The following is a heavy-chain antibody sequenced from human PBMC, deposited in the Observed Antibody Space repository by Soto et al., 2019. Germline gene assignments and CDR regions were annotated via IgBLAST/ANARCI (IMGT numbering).Heavy chain of an antibody. CDR1: GYTLTELS. V-gene: IGHV1-24*01. Sequence: ASVTVSCKVSGYTLTELSMHWVRQAPGQGLEWMGGFDPEDGETIYAQKFQGRVTMTEDTSTDTAYMELSSLRSEDTAVYYCATVGTLPIDAFDIWGQGTMVTVSS. CDR3: ATVGTLPIDAFDI. CDR2: FDPEDGET. J-gene: IGHJ3*02. D-gene: IGHD3-9*01.